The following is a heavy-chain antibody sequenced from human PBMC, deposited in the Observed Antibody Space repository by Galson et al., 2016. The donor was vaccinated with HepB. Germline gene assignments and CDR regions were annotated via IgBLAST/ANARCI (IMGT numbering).Heavy chain of an antibody. Sequence: SVKVSCKVSGYTLTELSIHWVRLAPGKGPEWVGGFDPEEGETIYAQKFQGRVTMTEDASTETASMELKSLRSEDTAVYYCATDTGPATVGVPVYYGLDVWGQGTTVTVCS. D-gene: IGHD1-26*01. J-gene: IGHJ6*02. CDR1: GYTLTELS. CDR3: ATDTGPATVGVPVYYGLDV. V-gene: IGHV1-24*01. CDR2: FDPEEGET.